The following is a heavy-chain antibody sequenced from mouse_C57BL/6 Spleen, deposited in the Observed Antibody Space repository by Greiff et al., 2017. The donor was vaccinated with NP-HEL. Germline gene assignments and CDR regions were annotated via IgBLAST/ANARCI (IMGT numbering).Heavy chain of an antibody. D-gene: IGHD2-12*01. J-gene: IGHJ3*01. CDR2: IDPEDGET. CDR1: GFNIKDYY. CDR3: APLNVHDQVLFAY. Sequence: VQLQQSGAELVKPGASVKLSCTASGFNIKDYYMHWVKQRTEQGLEWIGRIDPEDGETKYAPKFQGKATITADTSSNTAYLQLSSLTSEDTAVNYVAPLNVHDQVLFAYGGKGTLVTVSA. V-gene: IGHV14-2*01.